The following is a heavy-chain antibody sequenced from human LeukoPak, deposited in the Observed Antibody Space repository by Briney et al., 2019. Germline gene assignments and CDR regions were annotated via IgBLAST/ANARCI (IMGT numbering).Heavy chain of an antibody. CDR3: ARDGYCSSASCYVRLYYYYGMDV. CDR1: GYTFTSYG. Sequence: GASVKVSCKASGYTFTSYGISWVRQAPGQGLEWMGWISAYNGNTNYAQKLQGRVTMTTDTSTSTAYMELRSLRSDHTAVYYCARDGYCSSASCYVRLYYYYGMDVWGQGTTVTVSS. D-gene: IGHD2-2*03. CDR2: ISAYNGNT. J-gene: IGHJ6*02. V-gene: IGHV1-18*01.